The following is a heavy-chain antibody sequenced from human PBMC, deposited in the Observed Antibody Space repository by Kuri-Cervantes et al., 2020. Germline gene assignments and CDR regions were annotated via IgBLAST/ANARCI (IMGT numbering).Heavy chain of an antibody. CDR2: ISWNSGSI. Sequence: SLKISCAASGFTFDDYAMHWVRQAPGEGLEWVSGISWNSGSIGYADSVKGRFTVSRDNAKNSPSLQMNSLRTEDTAFYYCAKGYSYGSYWYFDLWGRGTLVTVSS. J-gene: IGHJ2*01. V-gene: IGHV3-9*01. CDR1: GFTFDDYA. CDR3: AKGYSYGSYWYFDL. D-gene: IGHD5-18*01.